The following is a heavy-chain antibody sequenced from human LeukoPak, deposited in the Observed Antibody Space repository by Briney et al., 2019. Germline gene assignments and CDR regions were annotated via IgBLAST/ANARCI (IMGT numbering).Heavy chain of an antibody. D-gene: IGHD2-2*01. V-gene: IGHV4-4*02. J-gene: IGHJ6*04. Sequence: SGTLSLTCAVSGGSISSSNWWSWVRQPPGKGLEWIGEIYHSGSTNYNPSLKSRVTISVDKSKNQFSLKLSSVTAADTAVYYCARLTDRLPGAIPQGRQYYYYYGMDVWGKGTTVTVSS. CDR1: GGSISSSNW. CDR2: IYHSGST. CDR3: ARLTDRLPGAIPQGRQYYYYYGMDV.